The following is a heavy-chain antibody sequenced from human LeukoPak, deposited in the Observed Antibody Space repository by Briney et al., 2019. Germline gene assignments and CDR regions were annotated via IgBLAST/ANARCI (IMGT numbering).Heavy chain of an antibody. D-gene: IGHD1-26*01. CDR3: ARYSGSYYYPPAWDL. CDR2: TSTSGGSA. V-gene: IGHV3-23*01. J-gene: IGHJ4*02. CDR1: GFTSSSYA. Sequence: GGSPRLSCAASGFTSSSYAMSWVRQAPGKGLEWVSATSTSGGSAYYADSVKGRFTISRDNSKNTLYLQMDSLRADDTAVYYCARYSGSYYYPPAWDLWGQGTLVTVSS.